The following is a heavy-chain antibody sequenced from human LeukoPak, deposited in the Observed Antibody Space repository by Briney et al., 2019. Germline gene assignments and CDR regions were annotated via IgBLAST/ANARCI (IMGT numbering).Heavy chain of an antibody. Sequence: PSETLSLTFAVYGGSFSGYYWSWIRQPPGKGLEWIGEINHSGSTNYNPSLKSRVTISVDTYKNQFSLKLSSVTAADTAVYYCXXGDPVLLWFGTSNWFDPWGQGTLVTVSS. CDR3: XXGDPVLLWFGTSNWFDP. CDR2: INHSGST. J-gene: IGHJ5*02. D-gene: IGHD3-10*01. CDR1: GGSFSGYY. V-gene: IGHV4-34*01.